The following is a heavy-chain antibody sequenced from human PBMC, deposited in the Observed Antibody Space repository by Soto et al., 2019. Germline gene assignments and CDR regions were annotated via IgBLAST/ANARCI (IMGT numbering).Heavy chain of an antibody. CDR1: GYTFTGYY. CDR2: INPSGGST. CDR3: AREVTITYYGMDV. J-gene: IGHJ6*02. D-gene: IGHD3-9*01. V-gene: IGHV1-46*01. Sequence: ASVKVSCKASGYTFTGYYMHWVRQAPGQGLQWMGIINPSGGSTTYAQKFQGRVTMTRDTSTSTVYMELSSLRSEDTAVYYCAREVTITYYGMDVWGQGTTVTVSS.